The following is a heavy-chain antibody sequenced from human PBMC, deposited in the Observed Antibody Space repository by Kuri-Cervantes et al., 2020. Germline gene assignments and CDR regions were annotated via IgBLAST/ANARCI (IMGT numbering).Heavy chain of an antibody. J-gene: IGHJ4*02. CDR1: GGTFSSYA. CDR3: ARIYYGSGSYSYFDY. Sequence: SVKVSCKASGGTFSSYAVSWVRQAPGQGLEWMGGIIPIFGTANYAQKFQGRVTITADESTSTAYMELSSVRSEDTAVYYCARIYYGSGSYSYFDYWGQGTLVTVSS. CDR2: IIPIFGTA. D-gene: IGHD3-10*01. V-gene: IGHV1-69*13.